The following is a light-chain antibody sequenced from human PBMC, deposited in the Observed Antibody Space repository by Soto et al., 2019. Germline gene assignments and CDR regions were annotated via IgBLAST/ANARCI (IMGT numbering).Light chain of an antibody. CDR1: QSLAGNY. J-gene: IGKJ4*01. CDR2: GAS. Sequence: EIVLVQSPGTLSLSPGERATLSCRASQSLAGNYLAWYQQKPGQAPRLLIDGASTRATGTPDRFSGSGSVTDFTLTISRLEPDDFALYYCQQYGTSPPLTFGGGTKVEIK. V-gene: IGKV3-20*01. CDR3: QQYGTSPPLT.